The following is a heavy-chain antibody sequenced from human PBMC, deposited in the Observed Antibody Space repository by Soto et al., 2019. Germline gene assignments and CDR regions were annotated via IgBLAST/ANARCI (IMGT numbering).Heavy chain of an antibody. Sequence: SETLSLTCTVSGGSISSSSYYWGWIRQPPGKGLEWIGSIYFSGSTHYNVSLTSRVTISVDTSRNQFSLKLSSVTATDTAVYYCARHVRGWQLMLDTWGQGSLVT. J-gene: IGHJ5*02. CDR1: GGSISSSSYY. V-gene: IGHV4-39*01. D-gene: IGHD6-13*01. CDR3: ARHVRGWQLMLDT. CDR2: IYFSGST.